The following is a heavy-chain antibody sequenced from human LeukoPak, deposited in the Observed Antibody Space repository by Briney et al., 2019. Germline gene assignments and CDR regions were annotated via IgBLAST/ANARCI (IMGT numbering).Heavy chain of an antibody. J-gene: IGHJ4*02. D-gene: IGHD3-3*01. CDR2: MNPNSGNT. CDR3: ARSSSIYGKVTPGY. V-gene: IGHV1-8*01. Sequence: GASVKVSCKASGYTFTSYDINWVRQATGQGLEWMGWMNPNSGNTAYAQKFQGRVTMTRDTSTSTVYMELSSLRSEDTAVYYCARSSSIYGKVTPGYWGQGTLVTVSS. CDR1: GYTFTSYD.